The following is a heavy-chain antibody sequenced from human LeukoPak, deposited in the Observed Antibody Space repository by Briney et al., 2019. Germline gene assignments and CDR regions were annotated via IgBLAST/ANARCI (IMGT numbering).Heavy chain of an antibody. Sequence: GGSLKLSCAASGVTFSGSAMHRVRQASGKGLEWVGRIRSKANSYATAYAASVVGRFTVSRDDSRNTAYLQMNSLKTGDTAVFYCATSGGTSFDYWGQGNLVTVSS. D-gene: IGHD1-26*01. CDR3: ATSGGTSFDY. J-gene: IGHJ4*02. CDR1: GVTFSGSA. CDR2: IRSKANSYAT. V-gene: IGHV3-73*01.